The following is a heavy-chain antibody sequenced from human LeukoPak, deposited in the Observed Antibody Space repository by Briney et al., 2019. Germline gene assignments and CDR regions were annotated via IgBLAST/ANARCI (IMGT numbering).Heavy chain of an antibody. Sequence: PSQTLSLTCTVSGGSISSGSYYWSWIRQPAGKGLEWIGRIYTSGSTNYNPSLKSRVTISVDTSKNQFSLKLSSATAADTAVYYCARVDCSGGSCDSWGQGTLVTVSS. CDR3: ARVDCSGGSCDS. V-gene: IGHV4-61*02. D-gene: IGHD2-15*01. J-gene: IGHJ5*01. CDR1: GGSISSGSYY. CDR2: IYTSGST.